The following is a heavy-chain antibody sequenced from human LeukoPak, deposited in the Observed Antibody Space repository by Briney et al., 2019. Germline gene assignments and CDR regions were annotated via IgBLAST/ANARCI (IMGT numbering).Heavy chain of an antibody. CDR2: IIPIFGTA. Sequence: ASVKVSCKASGYTFTTYGISWVRQAPGQGLEWMGGIIPIFGTANYAQKFQGRVTITADESTGTAYMELSSLRSEDTAVYYCASQINYDFWSGPFDYWGQGTLVTVSS. D-gene: IGHD3-3*01. CDR3: ASQINYDFWSGPFDY. V-gene: IGHV1-69*13. CDR1: GYTFTTYG. J-gene: IGHJ4*02.